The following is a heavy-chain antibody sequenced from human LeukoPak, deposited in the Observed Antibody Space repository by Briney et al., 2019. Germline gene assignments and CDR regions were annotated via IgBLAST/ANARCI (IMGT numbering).Heavy chain of an antibody. CDR1: GFTFSSYA. V-gene: IGHV3-30*14. J-gene: IGHJ4*02. D-gene: IGHD5-24*01. CDR2: ISYDGSNK. CDR3: ARGAGYNYPYYFDY. Sequence: GGSLRLSCAASGFTFSSYAMNWVRQAPGKGLEWVAVISYDGSNKYYADSVKGRFTISRDNSKNTLYLQMNSLRAEDTAVYYCARGAGYNYPYYFDYWGQGTLVTVSS.